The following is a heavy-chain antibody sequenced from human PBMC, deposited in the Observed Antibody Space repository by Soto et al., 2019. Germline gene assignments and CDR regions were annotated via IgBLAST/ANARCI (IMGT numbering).Heavy chain of an antibody. V-gene: IGHV3-23*01. CDR2: ISGSGGST. J-gene: IGHJ5*02. Sequence: GGSLRLSCAASGFTFSSYAMSWVRQAPGKGLEWVSAISGSGGSTYYADSVKGRFTISRDNSKNMLYLQMNSLRAEDTAVYYCVRDYCGGDCCNWFALWGQGTLVPVSS. CDR3: VRDYCGGDCCNWFAL. CDR1: GFTFSSYA. D-gene: IGHD2-21*02.